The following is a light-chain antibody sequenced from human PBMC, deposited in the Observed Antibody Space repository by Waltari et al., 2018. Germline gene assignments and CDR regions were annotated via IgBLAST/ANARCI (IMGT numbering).Light chain of an antibody. V-gene: IGLV2-14*01. CDR1: SSDVGGYNY. J-gene: IGLJ1*01. Sequence: QSALTQPASVSGSPGQSITISCTGTSSDVGGYNYVSWYQQHPGKAPKPMIYEDMNRPAGVSNRFSGSKSGNTASLTISGLQAEDEADYYCSSYTSSSTLDVFGTGTKVTVL. CDR3: SSYTSSSTLDV. CDR2: EDM.